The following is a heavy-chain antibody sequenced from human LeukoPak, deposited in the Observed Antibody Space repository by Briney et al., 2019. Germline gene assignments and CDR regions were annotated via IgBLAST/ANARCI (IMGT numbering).Heavy chain of an antibody. Sequence: SVKVSCKASGGTFSSYTISWVRQAPGQGLEWMGRIIPILGIANYAQKFQGRVTITADKSTSTAYMELSSLRSEDTAVYYCASRYYYDSSGYYHRSFDYWGQGTLVTVSS. V-gene: IGHV1-69*02. CDR2: IIPILGIA. CDR1: GGTFSSYT. CDR3: ASRYYYDSSGYYHRSFDY. D-gene: IGHD3-22*01. J-gene: IGHJ4*02.